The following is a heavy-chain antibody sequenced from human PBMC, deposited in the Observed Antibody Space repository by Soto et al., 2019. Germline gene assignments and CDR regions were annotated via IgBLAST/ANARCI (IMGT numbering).Heavy chain of an antibody. J-gene: IGHJ6*02. CDR3: AKAPVRGVKNYYYGMDV. CDR2: ISGSGGST. CDR1: GFTFSSYA. V-gene: IGHV3-23*01. Sequence: EVQLLESGGGLVQPGGSLRLSCAASGFTFSSYAMSWVRQAPGKGLEWVSAISGSGGSTYYADSVKGRFTISRDNSKNTLYLQMNSLRAEDTAVYYCAKAPVRGVKNYYYGMDVWGQGTTVTVSS. D-gene: IGHD3-10*01.